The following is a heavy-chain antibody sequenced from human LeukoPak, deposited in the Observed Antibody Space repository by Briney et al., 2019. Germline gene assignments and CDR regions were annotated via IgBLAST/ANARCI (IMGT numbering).Heavy chain of an antibody. CDR2: IIPIFDTA. Sequence: GASVKVSCKASGYTFTSYGTSWVRQAPEQGLEWMGGIIPIFDTANYAQTFQGRVTITADESTSTAYMEVSSLRSEDTAVYYCARDNGDYYFVYWGQGTLGTVSS. CDR1: GYTFTSYG. J-gene: IGHJ4*02. CDR3: ARDNGDYYFVY. V-gene: IGHV1-69*13. D-gene: IGHD4-17*01.